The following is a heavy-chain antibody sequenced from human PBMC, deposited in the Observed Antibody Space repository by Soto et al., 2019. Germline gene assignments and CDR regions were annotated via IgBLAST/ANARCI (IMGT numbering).Heavy chain of an antibody. V-gene: IGHV3-73*02. Sequence: EVQLVESGGGLVQPGGSLKLSCAAPGFTFSGSAMYWVRQASGKGLEWVGRIRSKGHNYATEYAASVKGRFTISRDDSKNTAYLQMNSLQTEDTAVYYCTRDLFSYDYSGILWFDPWGQGTLVTVSS. CDR2: IRSKGHNYAT. D-gene: IGHD3-16*01. J-gene: IGHJ5*02. CDR1: GFTFSGSA. CDR3: TRDLFSYDYSGILWFDP.